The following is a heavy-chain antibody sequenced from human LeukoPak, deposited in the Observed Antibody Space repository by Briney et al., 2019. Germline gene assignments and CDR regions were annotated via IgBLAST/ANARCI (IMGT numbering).Heavy chain of an antibody. Sequence: PSETLSLTCTVSGGSISSYYWSWIRQPPGKGLEWIGYIYHSGSTYYNPSLKSRVTISVDRSKNQFSLKLSSVTAADTAVYYCAREPGYCSSTSCPGYWGQGTLVTVSS. D-gene: IGHD2-2*01. CDR2: IYHSGST. J-gene: IGHJ4*02. V-gene: IGHV4-59*12. CDR1: GGSISSYY. CDR3: AREPGYCSSTSCPGY.